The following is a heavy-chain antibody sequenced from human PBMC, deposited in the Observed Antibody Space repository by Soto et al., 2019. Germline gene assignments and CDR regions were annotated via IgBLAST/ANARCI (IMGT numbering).Heavy chain of an antibody. D-gene: IGHD6-13*01. Sequence: QVQLVESGGGVVQPGRSLRLSCSASGFTFSSSAMHWVRQSPGKGLEWVALLWYDGNIQYYADSVKVRFTISRDNSKNTLYLQMNSLRAEDTVVYYCARDTAAAAAVQFDYCGQGTLVTVSS. CDR2: LWYDGNIQ. CDR1: GFTFSSSA. J-gene: IGHJ4*02. V-gene: IGHV3-33*01. CDR3: ARDTAAAAAVQFDY.